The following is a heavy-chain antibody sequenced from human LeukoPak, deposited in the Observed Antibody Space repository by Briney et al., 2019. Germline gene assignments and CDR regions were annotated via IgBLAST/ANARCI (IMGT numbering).Heavy chain of an antibody. J-gene: IGHJ6*03. V-gene: IGHV3-7*01. CDR3: ARKKSVYRSSASSYYYMDV. Sequence: GGSLRLSCAASGFTFSSYSMSWVRQAPGKGLEWVANIKQDGSEKHYVDSVKGRFTISRDNPKSTVYLQMNSLRAEDTAVYHCARKKSVYRSSASSYYYMDVWGKGTTVTVSS. CDR2: IKQDGSEK. CDR1: GFTFSSYS. D-gene: IGHD6-6*01.